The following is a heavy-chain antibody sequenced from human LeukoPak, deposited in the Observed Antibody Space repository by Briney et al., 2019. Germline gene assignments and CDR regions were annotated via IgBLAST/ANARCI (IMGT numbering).Heavy chain of an antibody. D-gene: IGHD3-9*01. CDR2: INTNTGNP. Sequence: ASVKVSCKAYGHTFIRYGMNWVRQAPGQGLEWMGWINTNTGNPTYAQGFTGRFVFSLDTSVSTAYLQISSLKAEDTAVYYCARDGDNWFDPWGQGTLVTVSS. J-gene: IGHJ5*02. CDR1: GHTFIRYG. V-gene: IGHV7-4-1*02. CDR3: ARDGDNWFDP.